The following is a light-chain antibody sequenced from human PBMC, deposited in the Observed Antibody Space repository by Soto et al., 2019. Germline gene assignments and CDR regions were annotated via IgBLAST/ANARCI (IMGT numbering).Light chain of an antibody. CDR2: AAS. Sequence: DIQMTQSPSSLSASVGDRVTITCRASQSISSYLNWYQQKPGKAPKLLIYAASSLQSGVPSRFSGSGSGTDFFLPISSLQPEDFATYYWQQSYSTPPITFGQGTRLEIK. CDR3: QQSYSTPPIT. J-gene: IGKJ5*01. CDR1: QSISSY. V-gene: IGKV1-39*01.